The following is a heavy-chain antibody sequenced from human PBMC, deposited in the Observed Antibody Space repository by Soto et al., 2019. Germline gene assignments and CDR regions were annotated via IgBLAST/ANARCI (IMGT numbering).Heavy chain of an antibody. J-gene: IGHJ5*02. CDR2: IYYSGST. V-gene: IGHV4-39*01. CDR1: GGSISSSSYY. Sequence: QLQLQESGPGLVKPSETLSLTCTVSGGSISSSSYYWGWIRQPPGKGLEWIGSIYYSGSTYYNPSLKSRVTISVDTSKNQFSLRLSSVTAADTAVYYCGVIAAAGMGNWFDPWGQGTLVTVSS. D-gene: IGHD6-13*01. CDR3: GVIAAAGMGNWFDP.